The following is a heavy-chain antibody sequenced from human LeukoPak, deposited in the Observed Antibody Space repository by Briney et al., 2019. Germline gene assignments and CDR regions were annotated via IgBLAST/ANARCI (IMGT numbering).Heavy chain of an antibody. CDR3: ARGGEPYQLPGWY. CDR2: IWYDGSNK. Sequence: PGGFLRLSCAASGFTFSSYGMHWVRQAPGKGLEWVAVIWYDGSNKYYADSVKGRFTISRDNSKNTLYLQMNSLRAEDTAVYYCARGGEPYQLPGWYWGQGTLVTVSS. J-gene: IGHJ4*02. V-gene: IGHV3-33*08. CDR1: GFTFSSYG. D-gene: IGHD2-2*01.